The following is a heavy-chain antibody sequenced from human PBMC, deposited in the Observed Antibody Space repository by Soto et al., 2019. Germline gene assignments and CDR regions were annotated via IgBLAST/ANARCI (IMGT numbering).Heavy chain of an antibody. CDR1: GFTVSSNY. V-gene: IGHV3-53*01. Sequence: GGSLRLSCAASGFTVSSNYMSWVRQAPGKGPEWVSVIYSGGSTYYADSVKGRFTISRDNSKNTLYLQMNSLRAEDTAVYYCASNVGITIFGVAHYYGMDVWGQGTTVTVSS. J-gene: IGHJ6*02. D-gene: IGHD3-3*01. CDR3: ASNVGITIFGVAHYYGMDV. CDR2: IYSGGST.